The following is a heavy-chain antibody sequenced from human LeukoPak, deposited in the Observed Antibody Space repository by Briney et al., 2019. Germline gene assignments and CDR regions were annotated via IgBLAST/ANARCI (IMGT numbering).Heavy chain of an antibody. V-gene: IGHV3-53*01. Sequence: GGSLRLSCAASGFTVRSNYISWVRQAPGKGLEWVSIIYSTGTTFYEDSVEGRFTISRDMSKNTVYLQMNSLRVEDTAVYYCAKGYGATGTASSNWFDPWGQGTLVTVSS. J-gene: IGHJ5*02. CDR3: AKGYGATGTASSNWFDP. CDR2: IYSTGTT. CDR1: GFTVRSNY. D-gene: IGHD1-1*01.